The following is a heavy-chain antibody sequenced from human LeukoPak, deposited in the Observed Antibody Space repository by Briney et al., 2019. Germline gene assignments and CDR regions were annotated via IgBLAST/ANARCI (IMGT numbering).Heavy chain of an antibody. Sequence: GGSLRLSCAASGFTFSSYWMSWVRQAPGKGLEWVANIKQDGSEKNYVDSVKGRFTISRDNAKNSLYLQMNSLRAEDTAVYYCARGGYYDSSGYYYVKVFDYWGQGTLVTVSS. CDR2: IKQDGSEK. CDR3: ARGGYYDSSGYYYVKVFDY. V-gene: IGHV3-7*01. CDR1: GFTFSSYW. J-gene: IGHJ4*02. D-gene: IGHD3-22*01.